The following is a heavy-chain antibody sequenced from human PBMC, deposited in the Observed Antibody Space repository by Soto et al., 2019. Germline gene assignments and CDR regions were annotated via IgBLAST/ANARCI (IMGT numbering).Heavy chain of an antibody. V-gene: IGHV3-23*01. CDR3: AKDLVVPAAIPYYYGMDV. CDR1: GFTFSSYA. J-gene: IGHJ6*02. CDR2: ISGSGGST. Sequence: PGGSLRLSCAASGFTFSSYAMSWVRQAPGKGLEWVSAISGSGGSTYYADSVKGRFTISRDNSKNTLYLQMNSLRAEDTAVYYCAKDLVVPAAIPYYYGMDVWGQGTTVTSP. D-gene: IGHD2-2*01.